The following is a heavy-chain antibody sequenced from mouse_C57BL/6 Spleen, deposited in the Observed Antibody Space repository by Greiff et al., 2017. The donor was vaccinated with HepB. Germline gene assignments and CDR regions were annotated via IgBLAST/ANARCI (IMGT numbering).Heavy chain of an antibody. Sequence: EVQLQESGPGLVKPSQSLSLTCSVTGYSITSGYYWNWIRQFPGNKLEWMGYISYDGSNNYNPSLKNRISITRDTSKNQFFLKLNSVTTEDTATYYCARDYDDAMDYWGQGTSVIVSS. J-gene: IGHJ4*01. CDR1: GYSITSGYY. V-gene: IGHV3-6*01. D-gene: IGHD2-12*01. CDR3: ARDYDDAMDY. CDR2: ISYDGSN.